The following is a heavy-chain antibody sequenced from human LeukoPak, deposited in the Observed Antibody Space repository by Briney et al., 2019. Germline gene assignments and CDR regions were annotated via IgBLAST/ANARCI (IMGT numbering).Heavy chain of an antibody. D-gene: IGHD6-19*01. J-gene: IGHJ6*02. CDR2: ISWNSGSI. CDR3: AKDGGSELGYYYGMDV. V-gene: IGHV3-9*01. CDR1: GFTFDDYA. Sequence: GRSLRLSCAASGFTFDDYAMHWVRQAPGKGLEGVSGISWNSGSIVYAGSVKGRFTISRDNAKNSLYLQMNSLRAEDTALYYCAKDGGSELGYYYGMDVWGQGTTVTVSS.